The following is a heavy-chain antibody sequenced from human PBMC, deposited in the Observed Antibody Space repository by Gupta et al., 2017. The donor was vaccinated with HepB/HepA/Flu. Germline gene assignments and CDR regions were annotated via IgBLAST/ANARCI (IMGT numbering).Heavy chain of an antibody. CDR3: ARVTVTTYYYYYGMDV. J-gene: IGHJ6*02. V-gene: IGHV1-8*01. Sequence: QVQLVQSGAEVKKPGASVKVSCKASGFTFTSYDINWVRQATGQGLEWMGWMNPNSGNTGYAQKFQGRVTMTRNTSISTAYMELSSLRSEDTAVYYCARVTVTTYYYYYGMDVWGQGTTVTVSS. CDR1: GFTFTSYD. D-gene: IGHD4-17*01. CDR2: MNPNSGNT.